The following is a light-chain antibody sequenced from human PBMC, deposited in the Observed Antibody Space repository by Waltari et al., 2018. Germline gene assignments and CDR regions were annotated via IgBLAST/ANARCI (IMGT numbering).Light chain of an antibody. Sequence: DIVMTQSPDFLAVSLGERATINCKSSQSVLDPSNNKNSFAWYQQKPGQPPKLLIHWASTRESGVPDRFSGSGSGTDFTLTISSLQAEDAAVYYCQQHYTAPITFGGGTKVEIK. V-gene: IGKV4-1*01. CDR1: QSVLDPSNNKNS. J-gene: IGKJ4*01. CDR2: WAS. CDR3: QQHYTAPIT.